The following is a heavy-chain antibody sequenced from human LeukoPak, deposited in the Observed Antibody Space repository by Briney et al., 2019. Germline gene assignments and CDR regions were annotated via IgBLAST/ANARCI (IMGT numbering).Heavy chain of an antibody. CDR2: ISGSGDST. CDR1: GFTYKNYV. V-gene: IGHV3-23*01. Sequence: GGSLKLSCAASGFTYKNYVMNWVRQAPGKGLEWVSSISGSGDSTKYADSVKGRFTISRDNSESTLYLQMNSLRAEDTAVYYCARDADYYDILTGPFDYWGQGTLVTVSS. J-gene: IGHJ4*02. CDR3: ARDADYYDILTGPFDY. D-gene: IGHD3-9*01.